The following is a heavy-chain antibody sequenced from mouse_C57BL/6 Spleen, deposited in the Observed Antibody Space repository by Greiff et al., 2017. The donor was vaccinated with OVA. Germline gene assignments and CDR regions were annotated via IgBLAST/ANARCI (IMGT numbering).Heavy chain of an antibody. J-gene: IGHJ3*01. CDR3: ARGDLYSNYVKVFAY. V-gene: IGHV1-64*01. D-gene: IGHD2-5*01. CDR1: GYTFTSYW. Sequence: QVQLQQPGAELVKPGASVKLSCKASGYTFTSYWMHWVKQRPGQGLEWIGMIHPNSGSTNYNEKFKSKATLTVDKSSSTAYMQLSSLTSEDSAVYYCARGDLYSNYVKVFAYWGQGTLVTVSA. CDR2: IHPNSGST.